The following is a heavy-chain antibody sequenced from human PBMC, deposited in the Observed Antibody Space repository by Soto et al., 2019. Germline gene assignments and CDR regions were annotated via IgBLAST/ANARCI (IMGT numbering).Heavy chain of an antibody. Sequence: QVQLVQSGAEVKKPGSSVKVSCKASGGTFSSYAISWVRQAPGQGLEWMGGINPIFGTANYAQKFQGRVTITAHESTSTAYMELSSLRSEDTAVYYCASPVETAMVSHYWGQGTLVTVSS. J-gene: IGHJ4*02. D-gene: IGHD5-18*01. CDR2: INPIFGTA. CDR1: GGTFSSYA. V-gene: IGHV1-69*01. CDR3: ASPVETAMVSHY.